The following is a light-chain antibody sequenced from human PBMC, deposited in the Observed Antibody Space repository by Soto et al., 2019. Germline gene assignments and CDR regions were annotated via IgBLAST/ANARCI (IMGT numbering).Light chain of an antibody. V-gene: IGKV1-5*03. CDR2: NAS. J-gene: IGKJ4*01. Sequence: DIQMTQSPSTLSASVGDRVTITCRASQSISSWLAWYQQKPGKAPKLLIYNASSLESGVPSRFSGSGSGTEFTLTISSLQPDDVASYYCQQYNSYPTFGGGTKVEIK. CDR1: QSISSW. CDR3: QQYNSYPT.